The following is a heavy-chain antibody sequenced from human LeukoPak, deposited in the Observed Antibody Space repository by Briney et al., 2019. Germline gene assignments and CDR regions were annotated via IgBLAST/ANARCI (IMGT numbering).Heavy chain of an antibody. CDR3: ARASRYCSSTSCWYWFDP. CDR2: ISYDGSNK. CDR1: GFTFSSYA. J-gene: IGHJ5*02. V-gene: IGHV3-30*04. Sequence: GGSLRLSCAASGFTFSSYAMHWVRRAPGKGLEWVAVISYDGSNKYYADSVKGRFTISRDNSKNTLYLQMNSLRAEDTAVYYCARASRYCSSTSCWYWFDPWGQGTLVTVSS. D-gene: IGHD2-2*01.